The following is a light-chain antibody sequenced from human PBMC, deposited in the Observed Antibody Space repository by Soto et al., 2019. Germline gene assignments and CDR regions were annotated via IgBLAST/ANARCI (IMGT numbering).Light chain of an antibody. V-gene: IGKV3-15*01. Sequence: ENVVSKSPATLSVSKRGRATLSCRASQSISDTLAWYQQKPGQAPRLLIHGAATRATGFPARFSGSGSGTDFTLTTISLQSEDFVVDYCQQYNNRPGTFGQGTKVDIK. CDR3: QQYNNRPGT. J-gene: IGKJ1*01. CDR2: GAA. CDR1: QSISDT.